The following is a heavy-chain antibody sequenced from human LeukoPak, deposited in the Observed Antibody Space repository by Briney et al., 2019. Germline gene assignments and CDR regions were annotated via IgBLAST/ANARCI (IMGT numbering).Heavy chain of an antibody. Sequence: GGSLRLSCAASGFTFSSYSMNWVRQDPGKGLEWISYISSSNTIYYADSVKGRFTISRDNAKNSLYLQMNRLTADDTAVYYCARLGRCLRVDYFDYWGQGSLVTVSS. V-gene: IGHV3-48*01. D-gene: IGHD3-10*01. CDR2: ISSSNTI. J-gene: IGHJ4*02. CDR1: GFTFSSYS. CDR3: ARLGRCLRVDYFDY.